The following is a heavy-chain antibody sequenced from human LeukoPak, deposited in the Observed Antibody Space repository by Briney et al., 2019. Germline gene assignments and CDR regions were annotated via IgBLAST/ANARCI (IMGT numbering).Heavy chain of an antibody. CDR2: ISGSGGST. J-gene: IGHJ4*02. V-gene: IGHV3-23*01. CDR1: GFTFSSYA. Sequence: GGSLRLSCAASGFTFSSYAMSWVRQAPGKGLEWVSAISGSGGSTYYADSVKGRFTISRDNSKNALYLQMNSLRAEDTAVYYCAKDVGATVTGLSDYWGQGTLVTVSS. D-gene: IGHD1-26*01. CDR3: AKDVGATVTGLSDY.